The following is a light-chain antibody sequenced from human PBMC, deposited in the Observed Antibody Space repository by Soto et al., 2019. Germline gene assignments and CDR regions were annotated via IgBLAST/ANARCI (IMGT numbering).Light chain of an antibody. CDR1: SPNIGSNV. Sequence: QSVLTQPPSVSEAPRQRVTISCSGSSPNIGSNVVNWYQQLPGKAPKLLIYYDDLLPSGVSDRFSGSKSGTSASLAISGLQSEDEDDYYCASWDDRLNAPVFGGGTKLTVL. V-gene: IGLV1-36*01. J-gene: IGLJ2*01. CDR3: ASWDDRLNAPV. CDR2: YDD.